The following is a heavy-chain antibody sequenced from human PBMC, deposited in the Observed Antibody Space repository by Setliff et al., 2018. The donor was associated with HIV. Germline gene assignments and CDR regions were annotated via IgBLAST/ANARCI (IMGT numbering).Heavy chain of an antibody. CDR3: AREDYYYYGMDV. CDR2: LYYSGST. CDR1: GDSVSSRSYY. J-gene: IGHJ6*02. V-gene: IGHV4-61*01. Sequence: SETLSLTCTVSGDSVSSRSYYWSWIRQPPGKGLEWIGYLYYSGSTNYNPSLKSRVTISVDTSKNQFSLKLSSVTAADTAVYYCAREDYYYYGMDVWGQGTTVTVSS.